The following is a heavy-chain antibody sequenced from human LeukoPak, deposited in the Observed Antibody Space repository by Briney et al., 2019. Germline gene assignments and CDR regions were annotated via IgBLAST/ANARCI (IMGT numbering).Heavy chain of an antibody. V-gene: IGHV3-21*05. Sequence: GGSLRLSCAASGFTFSTYSMNWVRQAPGKGLEWISFIRHDSSDIYYADSVKGRFTISRDNSKNTLYLQMNNLSAEDTAVYYCARVPDGEQFYFDYWGQGTLVTVSS. D-gene: IGHD4-17*01. CDR1: GFTFSTYS. CDR3: ARVPDGEQFYFDY. J-gene: IGHJ4*02. CDR2: IRHDSSDI.